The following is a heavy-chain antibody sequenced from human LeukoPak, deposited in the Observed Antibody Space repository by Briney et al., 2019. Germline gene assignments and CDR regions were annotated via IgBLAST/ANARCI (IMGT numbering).Heavy chain of an antibody. J-gene: IGHJ5*02. D-gene: IGHD6-13*01. CDR2: INRSGST. Sequence: SETLSLTCAVYGGSFSSYYWSWIRQPPGKGLEWIGEINRSGSTNYNPSLKSRVTISVDTSKNQFSLKLSSVTAADTAVYYCAGVEIGIAAAGNWFDPWGQGTLVTVSS. CDR1: GGSFSSYY. V-gene: IGHV4-34*01. CDR3: AGVEIGIAAAGNWFDP.